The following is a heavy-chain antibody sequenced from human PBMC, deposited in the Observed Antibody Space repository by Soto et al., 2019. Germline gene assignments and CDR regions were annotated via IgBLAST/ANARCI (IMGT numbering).Heavy chain of an antibody. D-gene: IGHD4-17*01. V-gene: IGHV4-34*01. Sequence: SETLSLTCAVYGGSFSGYYWSWIRQPPGKGLEWIGEINHSGSTNYNPSLKSRVTISVDTSKNQFSLKLSSVTAADTAVYYCARGRTVTTHYYYYMDVWGKGTTVTVSS. J-gene: IGHJ6*03. CDR2: INHSGST. CDR1: GGSFSGYY. CDR3: ARGRTVTTHYYYYMDV.